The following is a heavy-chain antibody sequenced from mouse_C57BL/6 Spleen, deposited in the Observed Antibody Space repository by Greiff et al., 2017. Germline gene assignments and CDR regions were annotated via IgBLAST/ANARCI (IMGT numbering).Heavy chain of an antibody. V-gene: IGHV1-76*01. CDR3: ARRGQLRLTYAMDY. CDR2: IYPGSGNT. J-gene: IGHJ4*01. Sequence: QVQLKESGAELVRPGASVKLSCKASGYTFTDYYINWVKQRPGQGLEWIARIYPGSGNTYYNEKFKGKATLTAEKSSSTAYMQLSSLTSEDSAVYFCARRGQLRLTYAMDYWGQGTSVTVSS. CDR1: GYTFTDYY. D-gene: IGHD3-2*02.